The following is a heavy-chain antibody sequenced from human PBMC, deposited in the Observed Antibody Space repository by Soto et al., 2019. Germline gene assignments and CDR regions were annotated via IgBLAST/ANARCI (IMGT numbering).Heavy chain of an antibody. CDR3: ARDEGDCSSTSCYEYYYYYGMDV. CDR1: GGTFSSYA. Sequence: QVQLVQSGAEVKKPGSSVKVSCKASGGTFSSYAISWVRQAPGQGLEWMGGIIPIFGTANYAQKFQGRVTITADESTSTAYMELSSLRSEDTAVYYCARDEGDCSSTSCYEYYYYYGMDVWGQGTTVTVSS. CDR2: IIPIFGTA. J-gene: IGHJ6*02. D-gene: IGHD2-2*01. V-gene: IGHV1-69*01.